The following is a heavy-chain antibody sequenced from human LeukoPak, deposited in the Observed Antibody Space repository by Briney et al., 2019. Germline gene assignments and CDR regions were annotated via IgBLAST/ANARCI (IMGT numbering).Heavy chain of an antibody. CDR3: ARDLLFGELGY. CDR2: IYYGGST. CDR1: GGSVSSGSYY. D-gene: IGHD3-16*01. Sequence: SETLSLTCTVSGGSVSSGSYYWSWIRQPPGKGLEWIGYIYYGGSTNYNPSLKSRVTISVDTSKNQFSLKLSSVTAADTAVYYCARDLLFGELGYWGQGTLVTVSS. V-gene: IGHV4-61*01. J-gene: IGHJ4*02.